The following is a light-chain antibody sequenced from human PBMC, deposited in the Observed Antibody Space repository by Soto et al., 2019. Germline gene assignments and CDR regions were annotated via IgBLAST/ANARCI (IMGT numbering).Light chain of an antibody. CDR3: SSYTSSSTSVV. V-gene: IGLV2-14*01. J-gene: IGLJ2*01. CDR1: SSDVGGYNY. Sequence: QSALTQPASVSGSPGQSITISCTGTSSDVGGYNYVSWYQQHPGKAPKLMIYDVSKRPSGVSNRFSGSKSGNTASLTISGLQAEDEADSYCSSYTSSSTSVVFGGGTKLTVL. CDR2: DVS.